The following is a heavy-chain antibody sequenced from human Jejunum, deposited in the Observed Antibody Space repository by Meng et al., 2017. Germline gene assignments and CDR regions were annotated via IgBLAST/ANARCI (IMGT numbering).Heavy chain of an antibody. CDR2: IYYTGSA. D-gene: IGHD2-2*01. CDR1: GDSISSGGHY. V-gene: IGHV4-31*03. CDR3: AREGQLLLGLVDY. J-gene: IGHJ4*02. Sequence: QVQLQESSSGLVTPSQTLSLTCPVSGDSISSGGHYWSWIRQHPGKGLEWIGYIYYTGSAYYNPSLESRVTLSVDTSNNQFSLRLNSVTAADTAVYYCAREGQLLLGLVDYWGQGTLVTVSS.